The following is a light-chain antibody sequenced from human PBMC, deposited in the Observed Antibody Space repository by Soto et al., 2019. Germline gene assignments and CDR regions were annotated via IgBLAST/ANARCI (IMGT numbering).Light chain of an antibody. J-gene: IGKJ5*01. V-gene: IGKV3-15*01. Sequence: EIVMTQSPATLSLSPGERATLSCWASQSIDIKLAWYQHRPGQAPRLLIYDTSTRAAGIPARFSGSGSGTDFTLTICSLQSEDFAVYYCQQYNTWRSITFGQGTRLE. CDR3: QQYNTWRSIT. CDR2: DTS. CDR1: QSIDIK.